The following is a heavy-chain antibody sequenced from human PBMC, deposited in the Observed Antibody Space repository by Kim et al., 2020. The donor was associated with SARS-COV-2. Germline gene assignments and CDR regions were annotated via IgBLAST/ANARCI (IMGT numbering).Heavy chain of an antibody. Sequence: ASVKVSCKASGYTFTGYYMHWVRQAPGQGLEWMGWINPNSGGTNYAQKFQGRVTMTRDTSISTAYMELSRLRSDDTAVYYCARAGGNTAMVPKGLGYWGQGTLVTVSS. V-gene: IGHV1-2*02. J-gene: IGHJ4*02. CDR2: INPNSGGT. D-gene: IGHD5-18*01. CDR1: GYTFTGYY. CDR3: ARAGGNTAMVPKGLGY.